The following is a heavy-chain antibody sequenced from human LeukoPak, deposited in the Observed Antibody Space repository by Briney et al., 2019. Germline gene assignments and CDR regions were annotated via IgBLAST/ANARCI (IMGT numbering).Heavy chain of an antibody. V-gene: IGHV5-51*01. J-gene: IGHJ5*02. CDR1: GYSFTSYW. CDR2: IYPGDSDT. D-gene: IGHD3-22*01. CDR3: ARRRYYYDSSGSSYFNWFDP. Sequence: GESLEISCKGSGYSFTSYWIGWVRQMPGKGLEWMGIIYPGDSDTRYSPSFQGQVTISADKSISTAYLQWSSLKASDTAMYYCARRRYYYDSSGSSYFNWFDPWGQGTLVTVSS.